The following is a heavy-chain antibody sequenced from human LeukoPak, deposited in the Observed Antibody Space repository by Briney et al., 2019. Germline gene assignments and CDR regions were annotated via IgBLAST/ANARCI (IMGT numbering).Heavy chain of an antibody. J-gene: IGHJ6*02. CDR2: ISYDASNK. D-gene: IGHD6-13*01. CDR1: GFPFSTYG. V-gene: IGHV3-30*18. Sequence: PGRSLRLSCAASGFPFSTYGMHWVRQAPGKGLEWVAVISYDASNKYYPDSVKGRFTISRDNSKNTPYLQMNSLRAEDTAVYFCAKSRIAAAEGYYYGMDVWGQGTTVTVSS. CDR3: AKSRIAAAEGYYYGMDV.